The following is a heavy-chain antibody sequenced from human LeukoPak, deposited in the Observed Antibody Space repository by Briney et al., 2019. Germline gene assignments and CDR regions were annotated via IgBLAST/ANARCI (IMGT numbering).Heavy chain of an antibody. Sequence: SGGSLRLSCAASGFTFSSYAMSWVRQAPGKGLEWVSAISSSGGSTYYAASVKGRFTISRDNSKHTLYLQMNSLRAEDTAVYYCAKDLGDYCTTISCYTRARDYWGQGTLVTVSS. J-gene: IGHJ4*02. CDR2: ISSSGGST. CDR3: AKDLGDYCTTISCYTRARDY. CDR1: GFTFSSYA. D-gene: IGHD2-2*02. V-gene: IGHV3-23*01.